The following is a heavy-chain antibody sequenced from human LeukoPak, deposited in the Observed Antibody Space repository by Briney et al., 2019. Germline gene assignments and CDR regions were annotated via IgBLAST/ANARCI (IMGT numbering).Heavy chain of an antibody. CDR1: GGTFSSYT. Sequence: SVRVSCKASGGTFSSYTISWLRRAPGQGLEWMGRIIPILGIANYAQKFQGRVTITADKSTSTAYMELSSLRSEDTAVYYCARAKKQGTTVTTGWFDPWGQGTLVTVSS. CDR3: ARAKKQGTTVTTGWFDP. CDR2: IIPILGIA. J-gene: IGHJ5*02. D-gene: IGHD4-11*01. V-gene: IGHV1-69*02.